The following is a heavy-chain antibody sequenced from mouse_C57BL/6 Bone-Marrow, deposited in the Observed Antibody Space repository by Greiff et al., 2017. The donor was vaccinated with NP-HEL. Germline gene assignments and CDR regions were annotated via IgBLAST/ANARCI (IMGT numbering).Heavy chain of an antibody. J-gene: IGHJ2*01. CDR1: GFTFSSYA. CDR2: ISDGGSYT. CDR3: ARERITAVYFDY. D-gene: IGHD2-4*01. Sequence: EVQVVESGGGLVKPGGSLKLSCAASGFTFSSYAMSWVRQTPEKRLEWVATISDGGSYTYYPDNVKGRFTISRDNAKNNLYLQMSHLKSEDTAMYYCARERITAVYFDYWGQGTTLTVSS. V-gene: IGHV5-4*01.